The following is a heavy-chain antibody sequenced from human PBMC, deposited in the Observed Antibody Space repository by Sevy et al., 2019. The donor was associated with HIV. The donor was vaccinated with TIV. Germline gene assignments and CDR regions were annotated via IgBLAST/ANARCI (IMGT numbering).Heavy chain of an antibody. V-gene: IGHV4-59*01. CDR2: IYYSGST. CDR3: ARGASSGWYPVIDY. J-gene: IGHJ4*02. D-gene: IGHD6-19*01. CDR1: GGSISSYY. Sequence: SETLSLTFTVSGGSISSYYWSWIRQPPGKGLEWIGYIYYSGSTNYNPSLKSRVTISVDTSKNQFSLKLSSVTAADTAVYYCARGASSGWYPVIDYWGQGTLVTVSS.